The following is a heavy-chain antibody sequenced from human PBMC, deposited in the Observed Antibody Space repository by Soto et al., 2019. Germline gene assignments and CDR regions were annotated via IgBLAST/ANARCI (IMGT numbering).Heavy chain of an antibody. CDR3: AREAGTKNWFDP. V-gene: IGHV1-69*06. CDR2: IIPIFGTA. CDR1: GGTFSSYA. Sequence: SVKVSCKASGGTFSSYAISWVRQAPGQGLEWMGGIIPIFGTANYAQKFQGRVTITADKSTSTAYMELSSLRSEDTAVYYCAREAGTKNWFDPWGQGTLVTVSS. J-gene: IGHJ5*02. D-gene: IGHD6-13*01.